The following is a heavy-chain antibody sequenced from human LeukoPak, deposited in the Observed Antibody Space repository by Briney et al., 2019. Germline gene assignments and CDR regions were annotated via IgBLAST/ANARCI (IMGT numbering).Heavy chain of an antibody. CDR3: ARRGPYSSSWYYFDY. CDR1: GGSFSGYY. D-gene: IGHD6-13*01. Sequence: SETLSLTCAVYGGSFSGYYWNWIRQPPGKGLEWIGEINHSGSTNYNPSLKSRVTISVDTSKNQFSLKLSSVTAADTAVYYCARRGPYSSSWYYFDYWGQGTLVTVSS. J-gene: IGHJ4*02. CDR2: INHSGST. V-gene: IGHV4-34*01.